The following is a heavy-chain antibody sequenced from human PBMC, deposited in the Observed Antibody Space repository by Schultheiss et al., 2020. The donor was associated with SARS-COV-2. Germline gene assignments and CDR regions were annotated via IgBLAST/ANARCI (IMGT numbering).Heavy chain of an antibody. D-gene: IGHD1-1*01. J-gene: IGHJ6*02. CDR3: AKGITTRRFYYDMDV. Sequence: GESLKISCAASGFTFSSYSMNWVRQAPGKGLEWVSSIPSDASSTYYADSVKGRFTISRDNAKNSLYLQMNSLRAEDTAVYYCAKGITTRRFYYDMDVWGQGTTVTVAS. V-gene: IGHV3-21*03. CDR1: GFTFSSYS. CDR2: IPSDASST.